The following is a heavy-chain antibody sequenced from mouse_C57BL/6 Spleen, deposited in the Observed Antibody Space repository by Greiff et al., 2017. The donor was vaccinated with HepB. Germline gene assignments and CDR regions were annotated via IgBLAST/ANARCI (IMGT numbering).Heavy chain of an antibody. J-gene: IGHJ2*01. V-gene: IGHV3-1*01. CDR3: ARAGSSYYFDY. CDR2: ISYSGST. Sequence: VQLQQSGPGMVKPSQSLSLTCTVTGYSITSGYDWHWIRHFPGNKLEWMGYISYSGSTNYNPSLKSRISITHDTSKNHFFLKLNSVTTEDTATYHCARAGSSYYFDYWGQGTTLTVSS. CDR1: GYSITSGYD. D-gene: IGHD1-1*01.